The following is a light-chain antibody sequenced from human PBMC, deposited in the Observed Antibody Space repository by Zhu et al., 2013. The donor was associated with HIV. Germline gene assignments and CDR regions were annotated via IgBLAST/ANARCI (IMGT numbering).Light chain of an antibody. J-gene: IGLJ2*01. V-gene: IGLV2-14*01. Sequence: QSVLTQPPSVSGAPGQRVTISCTGTNSDIGVNNYVSWYQQYPGKAPKVMIFEVSKRPSGISNRFSGSKSGNTASLTISGLQADDEAEYYCSSYTRSNGVVFGGGTKLTVL. CDR3: SSYTRSNGVV. CDR2: EVS. CDR1: NSDIGVNNY.